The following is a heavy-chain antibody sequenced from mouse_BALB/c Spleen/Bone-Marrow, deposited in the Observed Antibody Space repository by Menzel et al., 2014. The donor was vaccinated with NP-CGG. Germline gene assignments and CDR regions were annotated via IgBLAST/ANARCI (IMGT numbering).Heavy chain of an antibody. V-gene: IGHV1-54*01. J-gene: IGHJ4*01. CDR1: GHAFTNYL. CDR2: INPGSGGT. CDR3: ARRNRDYYAMDY. Sequence: VQRVESGAELVRPGTSVKVPCKASGHAFTNYLLEWVKQRPGQGLEWIGVINPGSGGTKYNEKFKGKATLTVDKSSSTAYMQLSSLTSDDSAVYFCARRNRDYYAMDYWGQGTSVTVSS.